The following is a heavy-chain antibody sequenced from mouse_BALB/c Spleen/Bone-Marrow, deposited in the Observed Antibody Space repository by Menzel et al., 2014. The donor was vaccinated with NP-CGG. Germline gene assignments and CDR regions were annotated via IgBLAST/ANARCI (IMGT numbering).Heavy chain of an antibody. CDR3: TREGDSPFAY. D-gene: IGHD2-13*01. V-gene: IGHV1S81*02. CDR2: INPSNGGT. CDR1: GYTFTSYY. Sequence: VQRVESGAELVKPGASVKLSCKASGYTFTSYYMYWVKQRPGQGLEWIGEINPSNGGTNFNEKFKSKATLTVDKSSSTAYMQLSSLTSEDSAVYYCTREGDSPFAYWGQGTLVTVSP. J-gene: IGHJ3*01.